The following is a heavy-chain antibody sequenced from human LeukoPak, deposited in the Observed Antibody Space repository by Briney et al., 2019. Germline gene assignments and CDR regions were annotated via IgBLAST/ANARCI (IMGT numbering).Heavy chain of an antibody. CDR1: GFTFSSYW. Sequence: TGGSLRLSCAASGFTFSSYWMHWVRQAPGKGLVWVSRINSDESDTNYADSVKGRFTISRDNARNTVYLQMNSLRAEDTAVYYCARGWVPSDITLKWGQGTMVTVSS. D-gene: IGHD3-22*01. V-gene: IGHV3-74*01. J-gene: IGHJ3*01. CDR2: INSDESDT. CDR3: ARGWVPSDITLK.